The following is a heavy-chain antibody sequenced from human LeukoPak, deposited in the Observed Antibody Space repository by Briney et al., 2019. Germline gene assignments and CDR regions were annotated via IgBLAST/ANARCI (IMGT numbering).Heavy chain of an antibody. CDR3: AKVRTYFYHGLDV. J-gene: IGHJ6*02. Sequence: GGSLRLSCAASGFTFSSYAMSWVRQAPGKGLEWVSGISGSGGNTYYADSVKGRFTISRDNSKNTLFLQVNSLRAEDTAVYYCAKVRTYFYHGLDVWGQGTTVTVSS. V-gene: IGHV3-23*01. D-gene: IGHD1-14*01. CDR1: GFTFSSYA. CDR2: ISGSGGNT.